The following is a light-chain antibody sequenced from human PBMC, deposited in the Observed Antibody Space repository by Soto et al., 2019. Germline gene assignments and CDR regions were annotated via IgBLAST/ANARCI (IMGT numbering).Light chain of an antibody. J-gene: IGKJ1*01. CDR2: QVS. V-gene: IGKV2-24*01. CDR3: IQLSHFPRT. Sequence: VLTKTPISSPVTLGQPASISCRSSQSLVHSDGNTYLSWLQQRPGQPPRLLIYQVSNRFSGVPDRFSGSGAGTDFTLKSSRVEDEDVGVYSCIQLSHFPRTFGQGTTVEI. CDR1: QSLVHSDGNTY.